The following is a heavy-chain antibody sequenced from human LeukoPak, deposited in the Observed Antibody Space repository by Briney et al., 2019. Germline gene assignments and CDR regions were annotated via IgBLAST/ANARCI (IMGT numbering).Heavy chain of an antibody. CDR2: MYYSGST. V-gene: IGHV4-59*01. J-gene: IGHJ6*03. CDR1: GGSISSYY. D-gene: IGHD6-13*01. CDR3: ARARVGQQLVGRKYYYHSMDV. Sequence: SETLSLTCTASGGSISSYYWSWIRQPPGQGLEWIGYMYYSGSTNYNPSLKSGVTISVDMSTNQVSLKLSSVTDAATAVYYCARARVGQQLVGRKYYYHSMDVWGKGTTVTISS.